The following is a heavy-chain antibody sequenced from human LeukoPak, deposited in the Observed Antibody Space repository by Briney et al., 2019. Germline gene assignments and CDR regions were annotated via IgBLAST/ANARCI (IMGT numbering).Heavy chain of an antibody. Sequence: PGGSLRLSCAASGFPFSSHEMSWVRQAPGKGLEWVAFISSNAYTIYYADSVKGRFTISRDNAKNSLYLQMNSLRAEDTAVYYCARDLMGYCSGGSCYWRDAFDIWGQGTMVTVSS. V-gene: IGHV3-48*03. J-gene: IGHJ3*02. CDR1: GFPFSSHE. D-gene: IGHD2-15*01. CDR2: ISSNAYTI. CDR3: ARDLMGYCSGGSCYWRDAFDI.